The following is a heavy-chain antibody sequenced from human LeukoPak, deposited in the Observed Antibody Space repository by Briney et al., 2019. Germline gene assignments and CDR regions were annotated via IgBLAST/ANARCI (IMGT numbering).Heavy chain of an antibody. Sequence: GGSLRLSCAASGFTFSSYGMHWVRQAPGKGLEWVAFIRYDGSNKYYADSVKGRFTISRDNSKNTLYLQMNSLRAEDTAVYYCASEPGDYGSGSYHWARGDAFDIWGQGTMVTVSS. CDR3: ASEPGDYGSGSYHWARGDAFDI. CDR2: IRYDGSNK. J-gene: IGHJ3*02. D-gene: IGHD3-10*01. V-gene: IGHV3-30*02. CDR1: GFTFSSYG.